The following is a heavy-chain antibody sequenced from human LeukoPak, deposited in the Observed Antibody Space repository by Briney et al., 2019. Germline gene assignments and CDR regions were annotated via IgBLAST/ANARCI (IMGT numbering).Heavy chain of an antibody. CDR2: INPKSGDT. V-gene: IGHV1-2*02. CDR3: ARRGSSSSEYFQR. D-gene: IGHD6-6*01. CDR1: GYIFSDYY. J-gene: IGHJ1*01. Sequence: GASVKVSCKASGYIFSDYYIHWVRQAPGQGLEWMGWINPKSGDTNYAQKFQGRVTMTRDTSITTSYTELSRLRSEDTAVYYCARRGSSSSEYFQRWGQGTLVTVSS.